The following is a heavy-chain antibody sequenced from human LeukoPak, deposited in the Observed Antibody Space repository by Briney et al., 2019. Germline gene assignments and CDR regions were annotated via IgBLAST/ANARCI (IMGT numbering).Heavy chain of an antibody. D-gene: IGHD5-24*01. CDR1: GYTFTSYG. V-gene: IGHV1-69*04. J-gene: IGHJ4*02. Sequence: GASVKVSCKASGYTFTSYGISWVRQAPGQGLEWMGRIIPILGIANYAQKFQGRVTITADKSTSTAYMELSSLRSEDTAVYYCARVFGDGYNLGWGQGTLVTVSS. CDR3: ARVFGDGYNLG. CDR2: IIPILGIA.